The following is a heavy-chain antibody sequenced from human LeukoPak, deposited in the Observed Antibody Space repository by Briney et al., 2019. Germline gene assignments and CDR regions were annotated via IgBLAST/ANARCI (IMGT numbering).Heavy chain of an antibody. V-gene: IGHV3-74*01. Sequence: PGGSLRLSCAASGFTFSTYWMHWVRQAPGKGLVWVSRIDHDGINTYYADSVKGRFTISRDNAKNSLYLQMNSLRAEDTAVYYCARGTLNIPGEHGAFDYWGQGTLVTVSS. CDR3: ARGTLNIPGEHGAFDY. D-gene: IGHD1-14*01. CDR2: IDHDGINT. CDR1: GFTFSTYW. J-gene: IGHJ4*02.